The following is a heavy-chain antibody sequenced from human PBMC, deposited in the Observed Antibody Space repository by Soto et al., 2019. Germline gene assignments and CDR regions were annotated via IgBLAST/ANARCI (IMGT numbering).Heavy chain of an antibody. V-gene: IGHV3-48*02. J-gene: IGHJ5*02. CDR3: ARDNGIAGSFDP. CDR2: ISISSTTI. D-gene: IGHD6-13*01. Sequence: GGSLGLSCAASGFTFSSYSMNWVRQAPGKGLEWVSYISISSTTIFYADSVKGRFTISRDDAKNSLYLQMNSLRDEDTSVYYCARDNGIAGSFDPWGQGTLVTVS. CDR1: GFTFSSYS.